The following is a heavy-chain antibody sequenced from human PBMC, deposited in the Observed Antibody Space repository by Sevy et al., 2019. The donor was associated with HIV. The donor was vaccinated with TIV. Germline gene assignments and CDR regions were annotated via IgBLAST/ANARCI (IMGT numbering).Heavy chain of an antibody. J-gene: IGHJ4*02. CDR3: ASDYY. Sequence: GGSLRLSCAASGFTFRSHWMTWVSQAPGKGPEWVANINRDGSEKSYVDSVKGRFTISRDDAKNSLYLQMNSLRVEDTAMYYCASDYYWGQGTLVTVSS. CDR2: INRDGSEK. V-gene: IGHV3-7*01. CDR1: GFTFRSHW.